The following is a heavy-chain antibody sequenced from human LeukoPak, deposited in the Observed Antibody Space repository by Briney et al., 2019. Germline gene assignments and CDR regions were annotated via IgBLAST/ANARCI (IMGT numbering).Heavy chain of an antibody. CDR3: ARTRSRTGTTRGVVGYFDY. V-gene: IGHV4-59*01. D-gene: IGHD1-1*01. CDR1: GGSISSSY. J-gene: IGHJ4*02. Sequence: SETLSLTCTVSGGSISSSYWNWIRQPPGKGLEWIGYIYYSGITNYNPSLKSRVTISLDTSKNQFSLKLNSVTAADTAVYYCARTRSRTGTTRGVVGYFDYWGQGTLVTVSS. CDR2: IYYSGIT.